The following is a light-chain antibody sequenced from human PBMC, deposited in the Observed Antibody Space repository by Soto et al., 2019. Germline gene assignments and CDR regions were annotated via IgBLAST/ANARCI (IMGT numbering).Light chain of an antibody. Sequence: VLTQSPAGLCSLPGDRVSLSYRASHSINTRLAWYRHRPGPATRLLLSQPSLWAAGIPARFSAGGSGTDFTPTSSVEQPEDVAVYYCQQCSSPPWTFGQGTKVDIK. CDR3: QQCSSPPWT. CDR2: QPS. J-gene: IGKJ1*01. CDR1: HSINTR. V-gene: IGKV3D-11*03.